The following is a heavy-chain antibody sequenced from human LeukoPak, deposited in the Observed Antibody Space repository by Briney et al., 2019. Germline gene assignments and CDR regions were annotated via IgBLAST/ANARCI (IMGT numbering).Heavy chain of an antibody. V-gene: IGHV4-34*01. Sequence: SETLSLTCAVYGGSFSGYYWSWIRQPPGKGLEWIGEINHSGSTNYNPSLKSRVTISVDTSKNQFSLKLSSVTAADTAVYYCARVRTRRRYFDWLLSPNWFDPWGQGTLVTVSS. J-gene: IGHJ5*02. D-gene: IGHD3-9*01. CDR3: ARVRTRRRYFDWLLSPNWFDP. CDR2: INHSGST. CDR1: GGSFSGYY.